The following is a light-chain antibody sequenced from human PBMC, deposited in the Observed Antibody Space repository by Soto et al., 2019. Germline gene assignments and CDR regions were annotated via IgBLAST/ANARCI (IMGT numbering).Light chain of an antibody. Sequence: DIQMTQSPSSLSASVGDRVTITCRASQNIGTYLNWYQQKPGKAPTVLIYTASTLQSGVPSRFSGSGSGTDFTLTINSLQPEDSATYYCHQSYSSLVYTFGPGTKLEMK. CDR1: QNIGTY. V-gene: IGKV1-39*01. CDR2: TAS. J-gene: IGKJ2*01. CDR3: HQSYSSLVYT.